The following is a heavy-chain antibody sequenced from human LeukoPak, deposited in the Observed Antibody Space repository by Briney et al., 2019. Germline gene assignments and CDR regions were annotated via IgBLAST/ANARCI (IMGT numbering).Heavy chain of an antibody. J-gene: IGHJ4*02. V-gene: IGHV3-48*04. D-gene: IGHD2-2*01. CDR2: ISSSGSTI. CDR3: ARVSPVVVPAPDY. Sequence: PGGSLRLSCAASGFIFSTYSMNWVRQAPGKGLEWLSYISSSGSTISYADSVKGRFTISRDNTKNSLYLQMGSLRAEDTAVYYCARVSPVVVPAPDYWGQGTLVTVSS. CDR1: GFIFSTYS.